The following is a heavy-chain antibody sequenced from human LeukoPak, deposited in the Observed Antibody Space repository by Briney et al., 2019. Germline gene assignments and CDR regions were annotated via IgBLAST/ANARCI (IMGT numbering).Heavy chain of an antibody. V-gene: IGHV3-23*01. D-gene: IGHD3-10*01. J-gene: IGHJ4*02. CDR2: ISSSGSST. Sequence: GGSLRLSCAASGFTFSNYAMSWVRQAPGKGLEWVSGISSSGSSTYYRDSVKGRFTISRDNSKNTLYLQMNSLRAEDTAVYYGANRRVPAPGGGALDSGGQEPLATVS. CDR1: GFTFSNYA. CDR3: ANRRVPAPGGGALDS.